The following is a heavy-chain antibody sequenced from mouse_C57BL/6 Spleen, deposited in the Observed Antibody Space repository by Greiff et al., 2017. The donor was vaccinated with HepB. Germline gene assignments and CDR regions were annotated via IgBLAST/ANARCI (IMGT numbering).Heavy chain of an antibody. CDR1: GFTFSSYT. V-gene: IGHV5-9*01. CDR3: ARHDEYAQRGAMDY. D-gene: IGHD2-10*02. CDR2: ISGGGGNT. J-gene: IGHJ4*01. Sequence: EVHLVESGGGLVKPGGSLKLSCAASGFTFSSYTMSWVRQTPEKRLEWVATISGGGGNTYYPDSVKGRFTISRDNAKNTLYLQMSSLRSEDTALYYCARHDEYAQRGAMDYWGQGTSVTVSS.